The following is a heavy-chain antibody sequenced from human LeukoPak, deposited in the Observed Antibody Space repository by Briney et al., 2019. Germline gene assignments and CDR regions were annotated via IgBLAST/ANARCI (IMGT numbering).Heavy chain of an antibody. CDR1: GGSISSSSYY. Sequence: SETLSLTCTVSGGSISSSSYYWGWIRQPPGKGLEWIGSIYYSGSTYYNPSLKSRVTVSVDTSKNQFSLKLSSVTAADTAVYYCARGDIVVVPAAISDWFDPWGQGTLVTVSS. J-gene: IGHJ5*02. CDR3: ARGDIVVVPAAISDWFDP. CDR2: IYYSGST. V-gene: IGHV4-39*01. D-gene: IGHD2-2*01.